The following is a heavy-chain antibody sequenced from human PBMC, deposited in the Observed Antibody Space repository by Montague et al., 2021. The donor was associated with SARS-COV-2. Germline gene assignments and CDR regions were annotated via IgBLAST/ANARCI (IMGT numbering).Heavy chain of an antibody. Sequence: SLRLSCAASGFTFSTHAIHWVRQAPGKGLEWVAVISYDGNNKYYADSVKGRFSISRDNAKNTLHLQMNSLRAEDTALYFCARGSSRFGDYTFHFDFWGQGTLATVSS. V-gene: IGHV3-30-3*01. CDR1: GFTFSTHA. J-gene: IGHJ4*02. D-gene: IGHD4-17*01. CDR3: ARGSSRFGDYTFHFDF. CDR2: ISYDGNNK.